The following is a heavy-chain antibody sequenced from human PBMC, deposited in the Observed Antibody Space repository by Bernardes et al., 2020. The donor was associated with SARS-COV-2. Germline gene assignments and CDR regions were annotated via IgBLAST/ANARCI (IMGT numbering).Heavy chain of an antibody. J-gene: IGHJ4*02. CDR2: ISWNSGSI. V-gene: IGHV3-9*01. CDR1: GFTFDDYA. CDR3: ANPGQGY. D-gene: IGHD1-1*01. Sequence: GGSLRLSCAASGFTFDDYAMHWVRQAPGKGLEWVSGISWNSGSIGYADSVKGRFTISRDNAKNSLYLQMNSLRAEDTALYYCANPGQGYWGQGTLVTVSS.